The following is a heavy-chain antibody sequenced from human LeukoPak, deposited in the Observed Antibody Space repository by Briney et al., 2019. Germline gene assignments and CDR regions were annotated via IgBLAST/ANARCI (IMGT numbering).Heavy chain of an antibody. J-gene: IGHJ5*02. Sequence: ASVKVSCKASEYTFTGYYMHWVRQAPGQGLEWMGWINPNSGGTSYAQKFQGRVTMTRDTSISTAYMELSRLRSDDTAVYYCARECNYDILTGYNNWFDPWGQGTLVTVSS. CDR1: EYTFTGYY. CDR2: INPNSGGT. V-gene: IGHV1-2*02. D-gene: IGHD3-9*01. CDR3: ARECNYDILTGYNNWFDP.